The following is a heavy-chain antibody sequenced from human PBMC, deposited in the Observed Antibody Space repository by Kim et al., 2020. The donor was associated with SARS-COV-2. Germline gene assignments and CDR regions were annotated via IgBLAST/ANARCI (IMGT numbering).Heavy chain of an antibody. CDR1: GFSLSTSGVG. V-gene: IGHV2-5*02. J-gene: IGHJ5*02. CDR2: IYWDDDK. D-gene: IGHD3-22*01. Sequence: SGPTLVNPTQTLTLTCTFSGFSLSTSGVGVGWIRQPPGKALEWLALIYWDDDKRYSPSLKSRLTITKDTSKNQVVLTMTNMDPVDTATYYCSHAAGYYDSSGYREFGWFDPWGQGTLVTVSS. CDR3: SHAAGYYDSSGYREFGWFDP.